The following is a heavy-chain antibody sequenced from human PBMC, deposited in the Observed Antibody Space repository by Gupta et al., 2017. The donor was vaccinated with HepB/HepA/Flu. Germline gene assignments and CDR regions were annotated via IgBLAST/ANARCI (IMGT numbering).Heavy chain of an antibody. V-gene: IGHV4-31*03. D-gene: IGHD3-22*01. CDR2: IYDRGNT. Sequence: QVQLQESGPGLVKPSQTLSLTCTVSGETTTTGGFYWSWIRQHPGKGLEWIGYIYDRGNTYYNPSLKSRLTMSLDSSQNQFSLKLTSVTDADTAVYYCARDPADDSSGLGYQWGQGTLVTVSS. CDR3: ARDPADDSSGLGYQ. J-gene: IGHJ4*02. CDR1: GETTTTGGFY.